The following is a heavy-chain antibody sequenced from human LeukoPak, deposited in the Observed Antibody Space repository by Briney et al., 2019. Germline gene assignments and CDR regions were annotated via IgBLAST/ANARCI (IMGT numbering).Heavy chain of an antibody. CDR3: ARETAMVPYSYYMDV. Sequence: GGPLRLSCAASGLTFSSYWMSWVRQAPGKGLKRVANIKKDGSEKNNVDSVKGRFTISRDKAKSTLYLQMNSLRAEDKAVDYCARETAMVPYSYYMDVWGKGTTVTVSS. D-gene: IGHD5-18*01. V-gene: IGHV3-7*01. CDR2: IKKDGSEK. CDR1: GLTFSSYW. J-gene: IGHJ6*03.